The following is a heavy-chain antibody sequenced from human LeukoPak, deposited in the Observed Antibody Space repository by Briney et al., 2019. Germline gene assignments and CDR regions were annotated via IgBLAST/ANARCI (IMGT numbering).Heavy chain of an antibody. CDR2: INGSGSFT. CDR1: GFTFSNYV. V-gene: IGHV3-23*01. CDR3: TRDFDFSSAI. D-gene: IGHD3-3*01. Sequence: GGSLRLSCAASGFTFSNYVMGWVRQDPGKGLQWVSIINGSGSFTSYADSVKGRLTISRDNSKNTLFLQMNSLRAEDTAVYYCTRDFDFSSAIWGQGTLVTVSS. J-gene: IGHJ4*02.